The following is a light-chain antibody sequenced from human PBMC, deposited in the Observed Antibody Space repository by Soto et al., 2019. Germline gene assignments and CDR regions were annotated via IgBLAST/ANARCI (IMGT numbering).Light chain of an antibody. Sequence: EIVTTHSPATLSVSPGERATLSCRARQSVSSNLAWYQQKPGQAPRLLIYGASTRATDIPARFSGSGSGTEFTLTISSLQSEDFAVYYCQQYNDWPGTFGQGTKV. J-gene: IGKJ1*01. CDR2: GAS. V-gene: IGKV3-15*01. CDR3: QQYNDWPGT. CDR1: QSVSSN.